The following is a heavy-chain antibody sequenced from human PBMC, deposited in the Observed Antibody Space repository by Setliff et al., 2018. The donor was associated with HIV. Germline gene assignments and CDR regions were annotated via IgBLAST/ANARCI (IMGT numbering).Heavy chain of an antibody. Sequence: ASVKVSCKASGYIFTDYYVHWVRQAPGQELGWMGWITPYNNNTQYTQHLQGRVTMTTDTYTSTAYMDLRSLRSDDTAVYYCARLIKHYDFWSGYYGAYYYYMDVWGTGTTVTVSS. J-gene: IGHJ6*03. CDR1: GYIFTDYY. D-gene: IGHD3-3*01. V-gene: IGHV1-18*04. CDR3: ARLIKHYDFWSGYYGAYYYYMDV. CDR2: ITPYNNNT.